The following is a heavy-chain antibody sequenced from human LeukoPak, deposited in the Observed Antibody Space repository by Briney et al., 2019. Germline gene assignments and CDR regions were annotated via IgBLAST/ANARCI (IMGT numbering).Heavy chain of an antibody. D-gene: IGHD6-6*01. CDR2: INPNSGGT. CDR3: AREHSSSSGKVFDY. Sequence: ASVKVSCKASGYTFLGYYMHWVRQAPGQGLEWMGWINPNSGGTNYAQKFQGRVTMTRDTSISTAYMELSRLRSDDTAVYYCAREHSSSSGKVFDYWGQGTLVTVSS. CDR1: GYTFLGYY. J-gene: IGHJ4*02. V-gene: IGHV1-2*02.